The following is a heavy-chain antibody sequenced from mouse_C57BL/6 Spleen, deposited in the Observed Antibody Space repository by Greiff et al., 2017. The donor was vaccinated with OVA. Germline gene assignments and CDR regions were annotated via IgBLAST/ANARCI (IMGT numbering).Heavy chain of an antibody. D-gene: IGHD3-2*02. CDR3: ARRDSSGYLYYYAMDY. CDR2: INPNNGGT. Sequence: EVQLQQSGPELVKPGASVKIPCKASGYTFTDYNMDWVKQSHGKSLEWIGDINPNNGGTIYNQKFKGKATLTVDKSSSTAYMELRSLTSEDTAVYYCARRDSSGYLYYYAMDYWGQGTSVTVSS. CDR1: GYTFTDYN. J-gene: IGHJ4*01. V-gene: IGHV1-18*01.